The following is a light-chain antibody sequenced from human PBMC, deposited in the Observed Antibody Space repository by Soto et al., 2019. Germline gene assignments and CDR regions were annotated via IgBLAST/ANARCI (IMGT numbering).Light chain of an antibody. J-gene: IGLJ1*01. Sequence: QSVLTQPPSASASPGQSVTISCTGTSSDVVAYNYVSWYQQLPGKAPKLIIYEVSKRPSGVPDRFSGSKSGNTASLTVSGLQAEDEADYYCTSYAGTYSFFYVFGTGTKVTV. V-gene: IGLV2-8*01. CDR2: EVS. CDR1: SSDVVAYNY. CDR3: TSYAGTYSFFYV.